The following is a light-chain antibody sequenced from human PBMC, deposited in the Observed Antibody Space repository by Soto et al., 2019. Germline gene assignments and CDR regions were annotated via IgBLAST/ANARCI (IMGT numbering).Light chain of an antibody. Sequence: QSALAQPRSVSGSPEQSVTISSTGTRRDVGAYNYVSWFQQHPDKAPKLIIYDVTKLPSGVPDRFSCSKSGNTASLTISGLQAEDEADYSYCLYVGNYSWLFGGGTKVTLL. CDR1: RRDVGAYNY. CDR2: DVT. CDR3: CLYVGNYSWL. V-gene: IGLV2-11*01. J-gene: IGLJ2*01.